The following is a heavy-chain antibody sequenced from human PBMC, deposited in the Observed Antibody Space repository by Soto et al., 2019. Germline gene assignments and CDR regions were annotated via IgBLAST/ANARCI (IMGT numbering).Heavy chain of an antibody. J-gene: IGHJ4*02. Sequence: PSETRSLTCTVSGGSISSEGYYWSWFRQLPGKGLEWIGDIYYSGTTYHNPSLRSRLTISGDASKNQFSLKLSSVTDADTALYYCARGRGYSYGPYYFDYWGQGTLVTVSS. V-gene: IGHV4-31*03. CDR2: IYYSGTT. D-gene: IGHD5-18*01. CDR3: ARGRGYSYGPYYFDY. CDR1: GGSISSEGYY.